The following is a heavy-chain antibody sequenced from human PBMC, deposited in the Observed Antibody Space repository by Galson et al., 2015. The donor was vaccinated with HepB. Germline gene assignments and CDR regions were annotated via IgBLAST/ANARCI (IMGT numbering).Heavy chain of an antibody. Sequence: SLRLSCAASGFTFSNYAMSWVRQAPGKGLTWVSTISGSGGSTYYADSVKGRFTISRDNSKNTLYMQMNSLRAEDTAVYYCARCQGRWLQDAFALWGQGTMVTVSS. CDR2: ISGSGGST. J-gene: IGHJ3*01. CDR3: ARCQGRWLQDAFAL. V-gene: IGHV3-23*01. CDR1: GFTFSNYA. D-gene: IGHD5-24*01.